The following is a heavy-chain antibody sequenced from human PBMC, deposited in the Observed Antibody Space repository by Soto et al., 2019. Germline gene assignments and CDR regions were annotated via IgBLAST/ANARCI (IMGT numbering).Heavy chain of an antibody. V-gene: IGHV4-59*01. J-gene: IGHJ4*02. D-gene: IGHD4-17*01. CDR2: IYYSGST. CDR3: ARFDYGDYPLLLQY. Sequence: ASETLSLTCTVSGGSISSYYWSWIRQPPGKGLEWIGYIYYSGSTNYNPSLKSRVTISVDTSKNQFSLKLSSVTAADTAVYYCARFDYGDYPLLLQYWGQGTLVTVPQ. CDR1: GGSISSYY.